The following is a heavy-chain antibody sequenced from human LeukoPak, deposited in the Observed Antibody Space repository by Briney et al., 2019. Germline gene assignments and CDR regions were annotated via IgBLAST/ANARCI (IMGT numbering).Heavy chain of an antibody. J-gene: IGHJ6*02. Sequence: SETLSLTCTVSGGSISSYYWSWIRQPPGKGLEWIGYIYYNGSTNYNPSLKSRVTISVDTSKNQFSLKLSSVTAADTAVYYCARSYCSSTSWGCYYYGMDVWGQGTTVTVSS. CDR3: ARSYCSSTSWGCYYYGMDV. CDR2: IYYNGST. D-gene: IGHD2-2*01. CDR1: GGSISSYY. V-gene: IGHV4-59*01.